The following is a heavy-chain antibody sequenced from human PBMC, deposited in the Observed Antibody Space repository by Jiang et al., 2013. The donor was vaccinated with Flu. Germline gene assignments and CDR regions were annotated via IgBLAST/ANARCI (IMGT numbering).Heavy chain of an antibody. CDR1: RNSVSSYY. J-gene: IGHJ3*02. Sequence: LLKPSETLSLTCTVSRNSVSSYYWSWIRQPAGKGLEWIGRIYSSGSANYNPSLNSRVTMSVDTSKNQFSPKLRSVTAADTALYYCAITYYFDSSSYSSNDAFDIWGQGTMVTVSS. V-gene: IGHV4-4*07. CDR2: IYSSGSA. CDR3: AITYYFDSSSYSSNDAFDI. D-gene: IGHD3-22*01.